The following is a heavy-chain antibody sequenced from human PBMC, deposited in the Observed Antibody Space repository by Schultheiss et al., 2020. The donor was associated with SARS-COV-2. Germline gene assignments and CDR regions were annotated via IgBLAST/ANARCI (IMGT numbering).Heavy chain of an antibody. CDR2: IYYSGST. V-gene: IGHV4-61*01. CDR1: GGSVNSGSYY. CDR3: ARYYYYDSSGFDY. D-gene: IGHD3-22*01. Sequence: SETLSLTCTVSGGSVNSGSYYWSWIRQPPGKGLEWIGYIYYSGSTNYNPSLKSRVTISVDKSKNQFSLKLSSVTAADTAVYYCARYYYYDSSGFDYRGQGTLVTVSS. J-gene: IGHJ4*02.